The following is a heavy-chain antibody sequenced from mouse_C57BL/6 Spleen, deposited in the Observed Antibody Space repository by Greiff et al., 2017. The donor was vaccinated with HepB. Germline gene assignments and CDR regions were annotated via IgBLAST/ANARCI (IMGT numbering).Heavy chain of an antibody. CDR2: IYPGDGDT. D-gene: IGHD1-3*01. Sequence: VQLQQSGPELVKPGASVKISCKASGYAFSSSWMNWVNQRPGKGLEWIGRIYPGDGDTNYNGKFKGKATLTADKSSSTAYMQLSSLTSEDSAVYFCVNNPFAYWGQGTLVTVSA. CDR3: VNNPFAY. J-gene: IGHJ3*01. V-gene: IGHV1-82*01. CDR1: GYAFSSSW.